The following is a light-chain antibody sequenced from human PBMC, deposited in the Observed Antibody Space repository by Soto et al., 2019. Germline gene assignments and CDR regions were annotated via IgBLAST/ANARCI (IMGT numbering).Light chain of an antibody. Sequence: QSVLSQPPSASVTPGQRVTISCSGRSSNIGSNIVNWYQQLPGTAPKLLIYSNDQRPSGVPDRFSGSKSGTSASLAISGLQSEDEADYYCSAWDASLNAVLFGGGTQLTVL. CDR3: SAWDASLNAVL. CDR1: SSNIGSNI. J-gene: IGLJ2*01. CDR2: SND. V-gene: IGLV1-44*01.